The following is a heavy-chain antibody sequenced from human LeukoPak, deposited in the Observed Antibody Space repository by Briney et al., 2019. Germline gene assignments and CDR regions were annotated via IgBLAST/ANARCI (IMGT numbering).Heavy chain of an antibody. V-gene: IGHV1-8*01. CDR1: GYTFTSYD. CDR2: MNPNSGNT. J-gene: IGHJ6*02. CDR3: ARGLGARGSPRRGKNIVAIGPSALGEPYYYYGMDV. Sequence: GASVKVSCKASGYTFTSYDINWVRQATGQGLEWMGWMNPNSGNTGYAQKFQGRVTMTRNTSISTAYMELSSLRSEDTAVYYCARGLGARGSPRRGKNIVAIGPSALGEPYYYYGMDVWGQGTTVTVSS. D-gene: IGHD5-12*01.